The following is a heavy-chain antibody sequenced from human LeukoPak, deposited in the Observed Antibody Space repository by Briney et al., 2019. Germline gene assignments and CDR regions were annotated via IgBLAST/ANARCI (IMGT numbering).Heavy chain of an antibody. CDR2: ISGSGGNT. D-gene: IGHD3-9*01. CDR1: GFTFSSYA. Sequence: GGSLRLPCAASGFTFSSYAMSWVRQAPGKGLEWVSAISGSGGNTYYADSVKGRFTISRDNSKNTLYLQMNRLRAEDTAVYYCAKPASSSRLGYFDYWGQGTLVTVSS. CDR3: AKPASSSRLGYFDY. V-gene: IGHV3-23*01. J-gene: IGHJ4*02.